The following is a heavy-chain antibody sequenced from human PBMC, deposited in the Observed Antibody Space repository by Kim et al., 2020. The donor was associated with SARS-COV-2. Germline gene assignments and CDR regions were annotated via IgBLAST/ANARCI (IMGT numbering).Heavy chain of an antibody. CDR3: ARSSGITIFGVVIPGDYYYGMDV. D-gene: IGHD3-3*01. J-gene: IGHJ6*02. CDR1: GFTFSSYS. Sequence: GGSLRLSCAASGFTFSSYSMNWVRQAPGKGLEWVSSISSSSSYIYYADSVKGRFTISRDKAKNSLYLQMNSLRAEDTAVYYCARSSGITIFGVVIPGDYYYGMDVWGQGTTVTVSS. CDR2: ISSSSSYI. V-gene: IGHV3-21*01.